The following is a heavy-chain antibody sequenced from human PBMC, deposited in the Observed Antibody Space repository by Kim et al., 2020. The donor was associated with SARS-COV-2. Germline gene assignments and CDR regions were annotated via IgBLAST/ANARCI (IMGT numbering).Heavy chain of an antibody. D-gene: IGHD1-26*01. CDR2: NNDAT. CDR3: GRFPSFDS. J-gene: IGHJ4*02. Sequence: NNDATAYAASVQGRFAISRDDSANAAYLHMNSLKTEDTAVYYCGRFPSFDSWGQGTLVTVSS. V-gene: IGHV3-73*01.